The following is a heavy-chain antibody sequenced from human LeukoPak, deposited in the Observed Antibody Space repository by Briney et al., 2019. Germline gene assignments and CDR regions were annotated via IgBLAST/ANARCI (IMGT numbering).Heavy chain of an antibody. CDR1: GFTFSSYG. CDR3: AKESEEYCSGGSFYLYFDY. CDR2: ISYDGSNK. Sequence: GGSLRLSCAASGFTFSSYGMHWVRQAPGKGLEWVAVISYDGSNKYYADSVKGRFTISRDNSKNTLYLQMNSLRAEDTAVYYCAKESEEYCSGGSFYLYFDYWGQGTLVTVSS. J-gene: IGHJ4*02. V-gene: IGHV3-30*18. D-gene: IGHD2-15*01.